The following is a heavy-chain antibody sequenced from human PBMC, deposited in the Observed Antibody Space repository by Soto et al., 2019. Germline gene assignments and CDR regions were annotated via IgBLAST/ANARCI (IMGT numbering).Heavy chain of an antibody. CDR1: GFTFSSYS. CDR2: ISSSSSYI. D-gene: IGHD5-18*01. J-gene: IGHJ4*02. V-gene: IGHV3-21*01. Sequence: GGSLRLSCAASGFTFSSYSMNWVRQAPGKGLEWVSSISSSSSYIYYADSVKGRFTISRDNAKNSLYLQMNSLRAEDTAVYYCARVGDTAMVNYFDYWGQGTLVTVSS. CDR3: ARVGDTAMVNYFDY.